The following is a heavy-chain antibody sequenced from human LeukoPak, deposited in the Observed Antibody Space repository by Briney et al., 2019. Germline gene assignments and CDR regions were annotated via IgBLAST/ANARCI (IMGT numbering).Heavy chain of an antibody. CDR2: ISAYNGNT. CDR3: ARNHIVGATMFPFDY. J-gene: IGHJ4*02. D-gene: IGHD1-26*01. Sequence: ASVKVSCKASGYTFTSYGISWVRQAPGQGLEWMGRISAYNGNTNYAQKLQGRVTMTTDTSTSTAYMELRSLRSDDTAVYYCARNHIVGATMFPFDYWGQGTLVTVSS. V-gene: IGHV1-18*01. CDR1: GYTFTSYG.